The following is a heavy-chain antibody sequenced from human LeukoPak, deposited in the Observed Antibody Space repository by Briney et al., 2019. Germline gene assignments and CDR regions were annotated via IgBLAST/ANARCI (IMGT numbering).Heavy chain of an antibody. J-gene: IGHJ4*02. CDR3: AKEPPASIAASYLDY. CDR2: ISGSGGST. CDR1: GITLSNNG. Sequence: PGGSLRLSCAVSGITLSNNGMSWVRQAPGKGLEWVSAISGSGGSTYYADSVKGRFTISRDNSKNTVYLQMNSLRAEDTAVYYCAKEPPASIAASYLDYWGQGTLVTVSS. V-gene: IGHV3-23*01. D-gene: IGHD6-13*01.